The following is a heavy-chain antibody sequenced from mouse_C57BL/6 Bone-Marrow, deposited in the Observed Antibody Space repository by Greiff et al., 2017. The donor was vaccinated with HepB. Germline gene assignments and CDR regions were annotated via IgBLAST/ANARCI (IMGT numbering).Heavy chain of an antibody. CDR1: GFSLTSYG. CDR3: AKNRYYGSSFYFDY. J-gene: IGHJ2*01. CDR2: IWSGGST. Sequence: VQLQQSGPGLVQPSQSLSITCTVSGFSLTSYGVHWVRQPPGKGLEWLGVIWSGGSTDYNAAFISRLSISKDNSKTQVFFKMNSRQPNDTAIYYCAKNRYYGSSFYFDYWGQGTTLTVSS. V-gene: IGHV2-4*01. D-gene: IGHD1-1*01.